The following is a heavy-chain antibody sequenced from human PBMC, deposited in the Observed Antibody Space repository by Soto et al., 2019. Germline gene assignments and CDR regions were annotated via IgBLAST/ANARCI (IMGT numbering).Heavy chain of an antibody. J-gene: IGHJ4*02. D-gene: IGHD6-13*01. Sequence: GGSLRLSCAAAVFTFSIYAMSWVRQAPGKGLEWVSAISGSGGSTYYADSVKGRFTISRDNSKNTLYLQMNSLRADDTAVYYCAKATRGGAATLIRDYWGQGTLVTVSS. V-gene: IGHV3-23*01. CDR1: VFTFSIYA. CDR2: ISGSGGST. CDR3: AKATRGGAATLIRDY.